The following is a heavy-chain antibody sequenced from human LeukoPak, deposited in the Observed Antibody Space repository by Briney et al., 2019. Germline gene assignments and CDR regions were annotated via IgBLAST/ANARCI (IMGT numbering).Heavy chain of an antibody. Sequence: GGSLRLSCAASGFTFASYAMSWVRQAPGKGLEWVSAISGSGGSTYYADSVKGRFTISRDNSKDTLYLQMNSLRAEDTAVYYCAKHVDDSSGYYSFDYWGQGTLVTVSS. CDR1: GFTFASYA. CDR3: AKHVDDSSGYYSFDY. CDR2: ISGSGGST. V-gene: IGHV3-23*01. J-gene: IGHJ4*02. D-gene: IGHD3-22*01.